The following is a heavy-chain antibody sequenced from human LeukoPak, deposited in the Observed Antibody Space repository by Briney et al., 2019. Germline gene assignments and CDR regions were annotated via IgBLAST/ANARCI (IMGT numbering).Heavy chain of an antibody. CDR1: GFTFSSYW. Sequence: VGSLRLSCAASGFTFSSYWMSSVRQAPGKGLGWAANIKEDVTHTYYVGSVRGRFTISRENAKNSLYLQMNSLRAEDTAIYYCAREARGTRAAFDVWGQGTMVTVFS. J-gene: IGHJ3*01. CDR2: IKEDVTHT. CDR3: AREARGTRAAFDV. D-gene: IGHD2-8*01. V-gene: IGHV3-7*01.